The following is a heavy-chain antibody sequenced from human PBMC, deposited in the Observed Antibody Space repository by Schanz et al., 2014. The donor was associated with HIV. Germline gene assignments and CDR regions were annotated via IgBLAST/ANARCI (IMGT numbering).Heavy chain of an antibody. CDR1: GFTFSSYS. CDR2: IIWNTNTV. Sequence: EVQLVESGGGLVQPGRSLRLSCAASGFTFSSYSMNWVRQAPGKGLEWVSHIIWNTNTVYYADSVKGRFTISRDNAKNSLYLQMNSLRFADTAVYYCVRGDTVFEYWGQGTLVTVSS. V-gene: IGHV3-48*01. CDR3: VRGDTVFEY. J-gene: IGHJ4*02. D-gene: IGHD5-18*01.